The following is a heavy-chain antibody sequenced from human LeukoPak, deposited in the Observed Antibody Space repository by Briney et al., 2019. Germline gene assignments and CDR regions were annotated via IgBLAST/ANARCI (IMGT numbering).Heavy chain of an antibody. D-gene: IGHD1-7*01. CDR3: ARGGWNYVRFYFDY. CDR1: GYTFTGYY. CDR2: INPNSGGT. J-gene: IGHJ4*02. Sequence: GASVTVSCKASGYTFTGYYMHWVRQAPGQGLEWMGWINPNSGGTNYAQKFQGRVTMTRDTSISTAYMELSRLRSDDTAVYYCARGGWNYVRFYFDYWGQGTLVTVSS. V-gene: IGHV1-2*02.